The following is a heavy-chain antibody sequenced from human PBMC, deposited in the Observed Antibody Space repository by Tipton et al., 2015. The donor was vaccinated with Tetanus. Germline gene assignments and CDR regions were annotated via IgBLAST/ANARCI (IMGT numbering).Heavy chain of an antibody. D-gene: IGHD1-7*01. J-gene: IGHJ6*02. V-gene: IGHV4-31*03. CDR3: ARGGTGTQYYGMGV. CDR1: GGSISSGGYY. CDR2: IYYSGST. Sequence: TLSLTCTVSGGSISSGGYYWSWIRQHPGKGLEWIGYIYYSGSTYYNPSLKSRVTISVDTSKNQFSLKLSSVTAADTAVYYCARGGTGTQYYGMGVWGQGATVTVSS.